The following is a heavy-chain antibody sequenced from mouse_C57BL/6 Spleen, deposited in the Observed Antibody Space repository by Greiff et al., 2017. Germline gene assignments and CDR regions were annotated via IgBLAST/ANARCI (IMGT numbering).Heavy chain of an antibody. Sequence: LQESGAELVKPGASVKISCQASGSAFSSYWMNWVKQRPGKGLEWIGQIYPGDGDTNYNGQFKGKATLTADNSSSSANMQLSGLTSEDSAVYFCAGSLTGSLGWYFDVGGTGTTVTVSS. CDR3: AGSLTGSLGWYFDV. V-gene: IGHV1-80*01. CDR1: GSAFSSYW. D-gene: IGHD4-1*01. CDR2: IYPGDGDT. J-gene: IGHJ1*03.